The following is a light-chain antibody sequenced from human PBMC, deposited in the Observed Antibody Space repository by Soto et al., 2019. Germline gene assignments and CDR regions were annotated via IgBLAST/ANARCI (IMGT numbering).Light chain of an antibody. J-gene: IGKJ4*01. CDR3: QQSYITPLT. CDR1: QSISSY. V-gene: IGKV1-39*01. Sequence: DIQMTQSPSSLSASVGDRVTITCRASQSISSYLNWYQQKPGKAPKVLIYAASRLQSGVPPRFSGSGSGTDFTLTISSLQPEDFAAYYCQQSYITPLTFGGGTKVDIK. CDR2: AAS.